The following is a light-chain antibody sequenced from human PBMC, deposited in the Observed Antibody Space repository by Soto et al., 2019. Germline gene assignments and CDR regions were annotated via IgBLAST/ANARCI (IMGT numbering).Light chain of an antibody. V-gene: IGKV3-20*01. CDR2: HVS. Sequence: EIVLTQSPGTLSLSPGEIATLSCRSSQSVSSNYLAWYQKKPDQSPRLVIYHVSGRATGIPDRLSGSGSGTDFTLTISRLEPEDFAVYYCQQYGRSPTFGQGTKVEIK. CDR3: QQYGRSPT. J-gene: IGKJ1*01. CDR1: QSVSSNY.